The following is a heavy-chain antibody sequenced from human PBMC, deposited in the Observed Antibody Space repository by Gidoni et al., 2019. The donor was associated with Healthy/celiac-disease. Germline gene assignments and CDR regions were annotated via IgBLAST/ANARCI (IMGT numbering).Heavy chain of an antibody. CDR2: IYYSGST. CDR1: GCSIRSSSYY. V-gene: IGHV4-39*07. J-gene: IGHJ4*02. CDR3: ARERGADFWSGYYQGYYFDY. D-gene: IGHD3-3*01. Sequence: LQLQESGPGLVKPSATLSLTCPVSGCSIRSSSYYWGWIRQPPGKGLAWIGSIYYSGSTYYNPSLKSRVTISVDTSKNQFSLKLSSVTAADTAVYYCARERGADFWSGYYQGYYFDYWGQGTLVTVSS.